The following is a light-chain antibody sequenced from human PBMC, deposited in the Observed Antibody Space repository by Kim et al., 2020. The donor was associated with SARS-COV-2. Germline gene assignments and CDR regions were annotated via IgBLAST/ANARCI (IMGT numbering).Light chain of an antibody. CDR3: AAWDDSLNGLLYV. CDR2: SNN. CDR1: SSNIGSNS. V-gene: IGLV1-44*01. J-gene: IGLJ1*01. Sequence: QSVLTQPPSASGTPGQRVTISCSGRSSNIGSNSVSWYQHLPGTAPKLLIYSNNQRPSGVPDRFSGSKSGTSASLAISGLQSDDEADYYCAAWDDSLNGLLYVFGTGTKVTVL.